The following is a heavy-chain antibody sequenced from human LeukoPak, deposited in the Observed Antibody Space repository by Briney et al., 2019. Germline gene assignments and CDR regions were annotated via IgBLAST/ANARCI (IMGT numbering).Heavy chain of an antibody. CDR3: ARDGAYSYGHPYFDY. Sequence: SETLSLTCTVAGGSISSYYWSWIRQPPGKGLEWMGYIYYSGSTTYNPSLKSRVTISVDTSKNQFSLKLSSVTAADTAVYYCARDGAYSYGHPYFDYWGQGTLVTVSS. V-gene: IGHV4-59*01. D-gene: IGHD5-18*01. CDR2: IYYSGST. CDR1: GGSISSYY. J-gene: IGHJ4*02.